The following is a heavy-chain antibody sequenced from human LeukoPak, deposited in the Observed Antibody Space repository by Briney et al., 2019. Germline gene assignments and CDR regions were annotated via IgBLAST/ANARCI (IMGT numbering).Heavy chain of an antibody. Sequence: KPSETLSLTCAVYGGSFSGYYWSWIRQPPGKGLEWIGEINHSGSTNYNPSLKSRVTISVDTSKNQFSLKLSSVTAADTAVYYCASSTSPNWFDPWGQGTLVTVSS. J-gene: IGHJ5*02. D-gene: IGHD2-2*01. CDR3: ASSTSPNWFDP. CDR2: INHSGST. V-gene: IGHV4-34*01. CDR1: GGSFSGYY.